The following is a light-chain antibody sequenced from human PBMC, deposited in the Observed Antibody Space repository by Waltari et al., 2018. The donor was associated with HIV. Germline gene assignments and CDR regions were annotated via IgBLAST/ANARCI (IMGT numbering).Light chain of an antibody. V-gene: IGKV1-5*03. CDR2: KAS. J-gene: IGKJ2*01. CDR1: QSISNW. Sequence: IQMTQSSSTLSASVGDRVTITCRTNQSISNWLAWYQQTPGKAPKRLIYKASRLESGVPSRFSGSGSGTEFTLTISSLQPEDFATYYCQQYNSYSMYTFGQGTKLEIK. CDR3: QQYNSYSMYT.